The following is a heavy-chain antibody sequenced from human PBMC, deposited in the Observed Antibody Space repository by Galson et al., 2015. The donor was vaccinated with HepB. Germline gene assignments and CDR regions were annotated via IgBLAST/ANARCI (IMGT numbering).Heavy chain of an antibody. V-gene: IGHV4-39*02. CDR2: IQYTGNT. CDR1: SGSISSSTYY. Sequence: SETLSLTCTVSSGSISSSTYYWGWIRQPPGKGLEWIGTIQYTGNTFHNPSLESRVTVSVDTSRNHFSLRLTSVTAADTAIYYCAIRLRGYGYGFDYWGQGNLVTVSS. J-gene: IGHJ4*02. CDR3: AIRLRGYGYGFDY. D-gene: IGHD5-18*01.